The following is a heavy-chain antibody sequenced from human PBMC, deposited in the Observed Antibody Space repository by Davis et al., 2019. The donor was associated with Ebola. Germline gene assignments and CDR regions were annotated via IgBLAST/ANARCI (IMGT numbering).Heavy chain of an antibody. CDR2: INGGNGNT. CDR3: AREGLRLGELSLRYYFDY. V-gene: IGHV1-3*01. D-gene: IGHD3-16*02. CDR1: GYTFTAYS. J-gene: IGHJ4*02. Sequence: AASVKVSCKASGYTFTAYSLHWVRQAPGQRLEWMGWINGGNGNTYYSQNFQGRVTITADKSTSTAYMELSSLRSEDTAVYYCAREGLRLGELSLRYYFDYWGQGTLVTVSS.